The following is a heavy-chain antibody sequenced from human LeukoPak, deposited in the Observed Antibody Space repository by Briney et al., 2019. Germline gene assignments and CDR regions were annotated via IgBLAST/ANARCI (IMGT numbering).Heavy chain of an antibody. CDR1: GFTFSSYV. CDR3: ARQLGYCSDGTCYFDH. V-gene: IGHV3-23*01. D-gene: IGHD2-15*01. J-gene: IGHJ4*02. Sequence: PGGSLRLSCAASGFTFSSYVMSWVRQAPGKGLEFVSALSSGGGPHYADSVKGRFITSRENSGNTLYLQMNSLRGEDSATYYCARQLGYCSDGTCYFDHWGQGTLATVSS. CDR2: LSSGGGP.